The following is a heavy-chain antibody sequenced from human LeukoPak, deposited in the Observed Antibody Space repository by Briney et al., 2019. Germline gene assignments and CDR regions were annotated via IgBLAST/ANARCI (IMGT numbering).Heavy chain of an antibody. Sequence: GGSLRLSCAASGFTVSSYAMNWVRQARGKWLEWVSSISGSGGSTYYADSVEGRFTISRDNSKKTLYLQMNSLRAEDTAIYYCAQDLGYCSTTSCLPWGQGTLVTVSS. D-gene: IGHD2-2*01. V-gene: IGHV3-23*01. CDR3: AQDLGYCSTTSCLP. CDR1: GFTVSSYA. J-gene: IGHJ5*02. CDR2: ISGSGGST.